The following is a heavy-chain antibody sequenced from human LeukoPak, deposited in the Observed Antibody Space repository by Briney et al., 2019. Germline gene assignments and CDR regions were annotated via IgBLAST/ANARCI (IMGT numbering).Heavy chain of an antibody. CDR2: IIPIFGTA. V-gene: IGHV1-69*13. J-gene: IGHJ3*02. CDR3: ARVGAHCSSTSCYPSDAFDI. D-gene: IGHD2-2*01. CDR1: GGTFSSYA. Sequence: SVKVSCKASGGTFSSYAISWVRQAPGQGLEWMGGIIPIFGTANYAQKFQGRVTITADESTSTAYMELSSLRSEDTAVYYCARVGAHCSSTSCYPSDAFDIWGQGTMVTVSS.